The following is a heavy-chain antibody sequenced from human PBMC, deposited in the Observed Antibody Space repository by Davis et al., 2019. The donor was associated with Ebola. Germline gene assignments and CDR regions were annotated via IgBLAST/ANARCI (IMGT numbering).Heavy chain of an antibody. V-gene: IGHV3-23*01. CDR2: ISGSGGST. CDR1: GFTFSSYA. Sequence: PGGSLRLSCAASGFTFSSYAMSWVRQAPGKGLEWVSAISGSGGSTYYADSVKGRFTISRDNSKNTLYLQMNSLRAEDTAVYYCAKVGHVNWFFAGYYGMDVWGQGTTVTVSS. CDR3: AKVGHVNWFFAGYYGMDV. J-gene: IGHJ6*02. D-gene: IGHD1-20*01.